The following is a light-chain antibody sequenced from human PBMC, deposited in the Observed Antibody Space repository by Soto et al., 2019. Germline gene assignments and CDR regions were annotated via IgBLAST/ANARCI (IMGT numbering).Light chain of an antibody. CDR1: QSINTW. V-gene: IGKV1-5*01. Sequence: DIQMTQSPSTVSASVGDRITITCRASQSINTWLAWDRQRPGEAPQLLIYDVSTLAMGVPARFSGSGSGTDFTLYISRLQADDFATFYCQQYQTYSRTFGQGTKVEVK. J-gene: IGKJ1*01. CDR2: DVS. CDR3: QQYQTYSRT.